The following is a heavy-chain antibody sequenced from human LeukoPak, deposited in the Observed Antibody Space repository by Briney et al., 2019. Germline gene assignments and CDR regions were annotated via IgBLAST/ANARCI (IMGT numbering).Heavy chain of an antibody. J-gene: IGHJ4*02. CDR3: ARGAVAGNFFED. V-gene: IGHV4-59*12. CDR2: IYYSGST. CDR1: GGSISSYY. Sequence: SETLSLTCTVSGGSISSYYWSWIRQPPGKGLEWIGYIYYSGSTNYNPSLKSRVTISVDTSKNQFSLKLSSVTAADTAVYYCARGAVAGNFFEDWGQGTLVTVSS. D-gene: IGHD6-19*01.